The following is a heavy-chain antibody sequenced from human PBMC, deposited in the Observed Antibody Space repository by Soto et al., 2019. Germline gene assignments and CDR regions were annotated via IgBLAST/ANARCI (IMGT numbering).Heavy chain of an antibody. V-gene: IGHV1-69*01. J-gene: IGHJ6*02. CDR2: IVPLFGTS. Sequence: QVKMVQSGAEVRKPGSAVKVSCKASGGTFSTDGINWVRQAPGQGLERMGGIVPLFGTSSYAQQFEGRGTSTADESSSTAYMELNSVRAEDAAVSYCARDNRPLTTHYHIHADVMDGWGHGTTVAVSS. CDR1: GGTFSTDG. D-gene: IGHD4-4*01. CDR3: ARDNRPLTTHYHIHADVMDG.